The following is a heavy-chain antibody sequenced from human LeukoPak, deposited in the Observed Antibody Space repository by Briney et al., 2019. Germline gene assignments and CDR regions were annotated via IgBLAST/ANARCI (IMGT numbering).Heavy chain of an antibody. J-gene: IGHJ4*02. CDR1: GFTFSSYS. D-gene: IGHD3-10*01. CDR2: ISSSSSYI. V-gene: IGHV3-21*01. Sequence: GGSLRLSCAASGFTFSSYSMNWVRQAPGKGLEWVSSISSSSSYIYYADSVKGLFTISRDNAKSSLYLQMNSLRAEDTAVYFCARDSLYYFDYWGQGTLVTVSS. CDR3: ARDSLYYFDY.